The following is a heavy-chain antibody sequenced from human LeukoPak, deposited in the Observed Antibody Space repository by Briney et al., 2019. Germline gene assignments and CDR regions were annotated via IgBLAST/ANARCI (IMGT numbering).Heavy chain of an antibody. J-gene: IGHJ6*03. Sequence: ASVKVSCKASGYTFTGYYMHWVRQAPGQGLEWMGWINPNSGGTNYAQKFQGRVTMTRDTSISTAYMELSSLRSEDTAVYYCGSSSWHSRYYYYYYMDVWGKGTTVTVSS. CDR1: GYTFTGYY. CDR2: INPNSGGT. V-gene: IGHV1-2*02. D-gene: IGHD6-13*01. CDR3: GSSSWHSRYYYYYYMDV.